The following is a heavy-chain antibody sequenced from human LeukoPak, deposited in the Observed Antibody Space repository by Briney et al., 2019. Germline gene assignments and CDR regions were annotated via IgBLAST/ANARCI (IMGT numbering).Heavy chain of an antibody. CDR1: NGAVKSYY. J-gene: IGHJ4*02. CDR2: FLYSGTT. D-gene: IGHD1-26*01. CDR3: ATLVYSGSRYHFDT. Sequence: SETLSLTCSVSNGAVKSYYWTWIRQPPGQGLEWIGNFLYSGTTTYRASLDSRLIISVDNSKNTVSLRLLSMTATDKAVYYCATLVYSGSRYHFDTWGQGTLVTVSS. V-gene: IGHV4-59*02.